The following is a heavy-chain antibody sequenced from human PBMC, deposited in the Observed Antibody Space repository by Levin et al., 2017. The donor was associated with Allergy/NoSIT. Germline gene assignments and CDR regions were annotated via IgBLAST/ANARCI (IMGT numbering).Heavy chain of an antibody. CDR3: AKDMEGGWLPYYFDY. Sequence: GESLKISCAASGFTFRIYGMHWVRQAPGKGLEWVAVISYDGSNKYYADSVKGRFTVSRDNSKNTLYLQMNSLRAEDTAVYYCAKDMEGGWLPYYFDYWGQGTLVTVSS. CDR1: GFTFRIYG. V-gene: IGHV3-30*18. D-gene: IGHD6-19*01. J-gene: IGHJ4*02. CDR2: ISYDGSNK.